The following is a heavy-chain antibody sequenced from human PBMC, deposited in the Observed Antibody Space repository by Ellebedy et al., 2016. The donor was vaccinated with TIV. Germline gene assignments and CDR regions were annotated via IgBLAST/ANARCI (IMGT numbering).Heavy chain of an antibody. V-gene: IGHV3-30*19. Sequence: GGSLRLSCAASGFTFSAYGMHWVRQAPGKGLEWVAVISYDGSNKYYADSVKGRFTISRDNSKNTLYLQMNSLRAEDTAVYYCARVSVGVRGVNGVHSWFDPWGQGTLVTVSS. CDR1: GFTFSAYG. D-gene: IGHD3-10*01. CDR2: ISYDGSNK. J-gene: IGHJ5*02. CDR3: ARVSVGVRGVNGVHSWFDP.